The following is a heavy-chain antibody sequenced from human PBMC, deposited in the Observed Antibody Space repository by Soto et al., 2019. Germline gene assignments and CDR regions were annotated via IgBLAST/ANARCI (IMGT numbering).Heavy chain of an antibody. CDR1: GFTFSSDS. V-gene: IGHV3-48*02. CDR3: ARDRLNYDFWSGYSVYYYGMDV. Sequence: EVQLGESGGGLGQPGGALRLSCAASGFTFSSDSMNWVRQAPGKGLECVSYISSSSSTIYYADSLKGRFTIFRDNAKNPLYLQMNSMRDEYTAVYYCARDRLNYDFWSGYSVYYYGMDVWGQGTTVTVSS. CDR2: ISSSSSTI. D-gene: IGHD3-3*01. J-gene: IGHJ6*02.